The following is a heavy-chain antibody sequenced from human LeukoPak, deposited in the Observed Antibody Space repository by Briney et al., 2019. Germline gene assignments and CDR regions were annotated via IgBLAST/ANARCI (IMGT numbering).Heavy chain of an antibody. CDR1: GFTFSNYW. CDR3: ARARYSDF. V-gene: IGHV3-7*01. J-gene: IGHJ4*02. Sequence: GGSLRLSCVASGFTFSNYWMTWVRQAPGKGLEWVANIKEDGSEKNYADSVKGRFTISRDYAKNSLYLQMNSLRGEDTAVYYCARARYSDFWGQGTLVTVSS. CDR2: IKEDGSEK.